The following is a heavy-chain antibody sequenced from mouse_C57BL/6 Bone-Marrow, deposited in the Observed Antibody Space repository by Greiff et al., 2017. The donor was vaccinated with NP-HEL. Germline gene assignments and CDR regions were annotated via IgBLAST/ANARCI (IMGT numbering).Heavy chain of an antibody. D-gene: IGHD2-5*01. Sequence: VQLQQSGPGLAKPSQSLSLTCSVTGYSITSDYWNWVRKFPGNKLEYMGYISYSGSTYYNPSLKSRISITRDTSKNQYYLQLNSVTTEDTATYYCARYGSNYEWYFDVWGTGTTVTVSS. CDR1: GYSITSDY. CDR2: ISYSGST. CDR3: ARYGSNYEWYFDV. V-gene: IGHV3-8*01. J-gene: IGHJ1*03.